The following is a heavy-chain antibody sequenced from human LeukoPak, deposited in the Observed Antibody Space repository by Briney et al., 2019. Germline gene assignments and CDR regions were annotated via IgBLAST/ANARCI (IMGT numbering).Heavy chain of an antibody. V-gene: IGHV4-59*08. Sequence: PSETLSLICNVSGGSITSYYWNWIRQPPGKGLEGIGYIYYTGSTNSNPSLRSRVTMSLDTSKNQFSLKLSSVTATDTARYYCAGSYFYDGNRYFDYWGQGALVTVSS. CDR3: AGSYFYDGNRYFDY. J-gene: IGHJ4*02. CDR1: GGSITSYY. CDR2: IYYTGST. D-gene: IGHD3-22*01.